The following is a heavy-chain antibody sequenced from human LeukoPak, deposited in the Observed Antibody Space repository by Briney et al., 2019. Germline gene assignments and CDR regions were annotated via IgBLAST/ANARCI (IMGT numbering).Heavy chain of an antibody. V-gene: IGHV3-30*02. CDR2: IRYDGSNK. CDR1: GFTFSSYG. Sequence: GGSLRLSCAASGFTFSSYGMHWVRQAPGQGLEWVAFIRYDGSNKYYADSVKGRFTISRDNSKNTLYLQMNSLRAEDTAVYYCAKDAPSRRIAAAGTTCDYWGQGTLVTVSS. J-gene: IGHJ4*02. D-gene: IGHD6-13*01. CDR3: AKDAPSRRIAAAGTTCDY.